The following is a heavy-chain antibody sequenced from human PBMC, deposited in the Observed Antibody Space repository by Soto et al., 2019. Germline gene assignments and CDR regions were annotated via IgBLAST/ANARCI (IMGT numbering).Heavy chain of an antibody. J-gene: IGHJ6*02. CDR2: IYYSGST. Sequence: SETLSLTCTVSGGSISSSSYYWGWIRQPPGKGLEWIGSIYYSGSTYYNPSLKSRVTIPVDTSKNQFSLKLSSVTAADTAVYYCARGYDFWSGYYYYYYYGMDVWGQGTTVTVSS. V-gene: IGHV4-39*01. CDR3: ARGYDFWSGYYYYYYYGMDV. CDR1: GGSISSSSYY. D-gene: IGHD3-3*01.